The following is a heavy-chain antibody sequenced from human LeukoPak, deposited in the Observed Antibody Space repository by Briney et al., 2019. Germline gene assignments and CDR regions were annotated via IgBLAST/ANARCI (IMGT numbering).Heavy chain of an antibody. D-gene: IGHD3-16*01. CDR1: GDSISSEGYS. Sequence: SQTLSLTCDVSGDSISSEGYSWSWVRQPPGNGLEWIGYIFYTGHSNYNPSLKSRVTISVDRSKNQFSLKVTSVTAADTAVYYCARARESMTTSGSFFDFWGQGALVTVSS. CDR2: IFYTGHS. CDR3: ARARESMTTSGSFFDF. V-gene: IGHV4-30-2*01. J-gene: IGHJ4*02.